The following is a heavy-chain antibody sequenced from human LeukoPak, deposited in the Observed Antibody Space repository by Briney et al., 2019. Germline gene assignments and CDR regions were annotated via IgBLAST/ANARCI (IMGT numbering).Heavy chain of an antibody. Sequence: SETLSLTCAVYGGSFSGYYWSWIRQPPGKGLEWIGYIYYSGSTNYNPSLKSRVTISVDTSKNQFSLKLSSVTAADTAVYYCAREGRGVHYWGQGTLVTVSS. CDR1: GGSFSGYY. J-gene: IGHJ4*02. CDR2: IYYSGST. V-gene: IGHV4-59*01. CDR3: AREGRGVHY. D-gene: IGHD3-10*01.